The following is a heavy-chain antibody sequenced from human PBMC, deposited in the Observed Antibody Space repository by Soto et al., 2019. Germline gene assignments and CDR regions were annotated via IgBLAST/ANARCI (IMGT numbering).Heavy chain of an antibody. V-gene: IGHV3-23*01. CDR2: ISGSGGST. D-gene: IGHD3-22*01. J-gene: IGHJ6*02. CDR1: GFTFSSYA. Sequence: GGSLRLSCAASGFTFSSYAMSWVRQAPGKGLEWVSAISGSGGSTYYADSVKGRFTISRDNSKNTLYLQMNSLRAEDTAVYYCAKDLSYDSSGPSTPPYYYGMDVWGQGTTVTVSS. CDR3: AKDLSYDSSGPSTPPYYYGMDV.